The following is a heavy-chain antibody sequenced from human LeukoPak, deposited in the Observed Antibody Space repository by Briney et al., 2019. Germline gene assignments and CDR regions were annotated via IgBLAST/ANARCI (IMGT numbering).Heavy chain of an antibody. CDR3: ARFFEPASSGPWFDP. D-gene: IGHD6-25*01. J-gene: IGHJ5*02. CDR2: IWYDGSNK. Sequence: GGSLRLSCAASGFTFSSYGMHWVRQAPGKGLEWVAVIWYDGSNKYYADSVKDRFTISRDNSKNTLYLQMNSLRAEDTAVYYCARFFEPASSGPWFDPWGQGTLVTVSS. CDR1: GFTFSSYG. V-gene: IGHV3-33*01.